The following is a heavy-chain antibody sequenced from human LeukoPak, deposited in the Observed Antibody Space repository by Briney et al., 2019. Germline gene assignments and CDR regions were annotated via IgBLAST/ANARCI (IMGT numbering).Heavy chain of an antibody. J-gene: IGHJ5*02. D-gene: IGHD6-13*01. V-gene: IGHV4-59*01. Sequence: SETLSLTCTVSGGSISSYYWSWIREPPGKGLEWIGYNYYSGSTNYNPSLKSRVTISVDTSKNQFSLKLSSVTAADTAVYYCAGSWYALYNWFDPWGQGTLVTVSS. CDR1: GGSISSYY. CDR3: AGSWYALYNWFDP. CDR2: NYYSGST.